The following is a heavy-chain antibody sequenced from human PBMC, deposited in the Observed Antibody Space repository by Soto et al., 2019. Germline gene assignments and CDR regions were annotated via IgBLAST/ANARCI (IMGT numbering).Heavy chain of an antibody. Sequence: PSETRSLTCTIAGGSIYSGGYYWSCIRQHPTEVLEWIVYIHNNGATYYNPSLTGRLSISADRSKTQFSLNVYSVNAADTAVYYRARASAGSYWLDPWGPGVLVTVSS. CDR1: GGSIYSGGYY. V-gene: IGHV4-31*03. CDR3: ARASAGSYWLDP. J-gene: IGHJ5*02. CDR2: IHNNGAT. D-gene: IGHD3-10*01.